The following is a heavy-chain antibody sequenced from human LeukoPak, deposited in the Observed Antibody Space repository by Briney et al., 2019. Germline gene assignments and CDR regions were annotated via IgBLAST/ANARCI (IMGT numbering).Heavy chain of an antibody. D-gene: IGHD1-14*01. V-gene: IGHV3-66*01. CDR2: MYSGGTT. CDR1: GFTVSSNC. Sequence: GGSLRLSCAASGFTVSSNCMSWVRQAPGKGLEWVSVMYSGGTTKYADSVKGRFIISRDNSKNTLYLQMNSLRAEDTAVYYCAEPARTDYADYWGQGTLVTVSS. CDR3: AEPARTDYADY. J-gene: IGHJ4*02.